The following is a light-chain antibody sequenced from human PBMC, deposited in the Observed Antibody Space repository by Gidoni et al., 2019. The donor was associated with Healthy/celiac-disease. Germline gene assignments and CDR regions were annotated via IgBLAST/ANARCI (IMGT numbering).Light chain of an antibody. J-gene: IGKJ1*01. V-gene: IGKV4-1*01. CDR2: WAS. CDR1: PSVLYSSNNKNY. Sequence: RPSVLYSSNNKNYLAWYQQKPGQPPKLLIYWASTRESGVPDRFSGSGSGTDFTLTISSLQAEDVAVYYCQQYYSTPRTFGQGTKVEIK. CDR3: QQYYSTPRT.